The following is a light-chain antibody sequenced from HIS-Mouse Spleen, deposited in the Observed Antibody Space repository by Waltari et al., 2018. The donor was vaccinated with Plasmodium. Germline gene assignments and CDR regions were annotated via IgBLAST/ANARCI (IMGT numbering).Light chain of an antibody. CDR1: QILSSY. V-gene: IGKV1-39*01. CDR2: AAS. J-gene: IGKJ1*01. CDR3: QQSYSTWT. Sequence: DIQMTQSPSSLSASVGDRVTITCRASQILSSYLNWYQQQPGKAPKLLIYAASSLQSGVPSRFSGSGSGTDFTLTISSLQPEDCATYYCQQSYSTWTFGQGTKVEIK.